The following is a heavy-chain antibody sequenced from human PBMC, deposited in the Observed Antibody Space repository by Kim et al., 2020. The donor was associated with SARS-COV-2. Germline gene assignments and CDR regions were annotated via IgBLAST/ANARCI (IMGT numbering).Heavy chain of an antibody. CDR2: IYYSGST. D-gene: IGHD2-8*01. V-gene: IGHV4-31*03. CDR3: ARETRALYSEDTDAFDI. CDR1: GGSISSGGYY. J-gene: IGHJ3*02. Sequence: SETLSLTCTVSGGSISSGGYYWSWIRQHPGKGLEWIGYIYYSGSTYYNPSLKSRVTISVDTSKNQFSLKLSSVTAADTAVYYCARETRALYSEDTDAFDIWGQGTMVTVSS.